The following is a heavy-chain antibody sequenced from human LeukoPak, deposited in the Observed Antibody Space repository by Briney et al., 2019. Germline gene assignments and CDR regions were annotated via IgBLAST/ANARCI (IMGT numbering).Heavy chain of an antibody. CDR1: GFTFDDYG. J-gene: IGHJ4*02. V-gene: IGHV3-20*04. D-gene: IGHD3-22*01. CDR2: INWDGGST. Sequence: GGSLRLSCAASGFTFDDYGMSWVRQAPGKGLEWVSGINWDGGSTGYADSVKGRFTISRDNAKNSLYLQMNSLRAEDTALYYCARGPLQTIPTSKIVVYYYPFDYWGQGTLVTVSS. CDR3: ARGPLQTIPTSKIVVYYYPFDY.